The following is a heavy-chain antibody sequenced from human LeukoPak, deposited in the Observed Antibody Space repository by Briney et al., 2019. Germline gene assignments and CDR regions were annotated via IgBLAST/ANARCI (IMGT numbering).Heavy chain of an antibody. D-gene: IGHD2-15*01. Sequence: GRSPRLSCAASGFTFRSYSMNWVRQAPGKGLEWVSSISSSSSYIYYADTVKGRFTISRDNAKNSLYLQMNSLRAEDMAVYYCASDCSGGSCGFFDYWGQGTLVTVSS. J-gene: IGHJ4*02. CDR3: ASDCSGGSCGFFDY. CDR1: GFTFRSYS. CDR2: ISSSSSYI. V-gene: IGHV3-21*01.